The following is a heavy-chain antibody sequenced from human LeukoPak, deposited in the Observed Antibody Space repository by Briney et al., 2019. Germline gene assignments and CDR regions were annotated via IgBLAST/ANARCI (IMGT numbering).Heavy chain of an antibody. D-gene: IGHD4-17*01. CDR2: ISGSGTYI. J-gene: IGHJ4*02. CDR3: SRDADYGDYRFDY. V-gene: IGHV3-21*01. Sequence: GGSLRLSCAASGLTFSLCTMNWVRQAPGKALEWVSSISGSGTYIYYADSVKGRFIISRDNAKDSLFLQMNSLRVEDTAVYYCSRDADYGDYRFDYWGQGTMVTVSS. CDR1: GLTFSLCT.